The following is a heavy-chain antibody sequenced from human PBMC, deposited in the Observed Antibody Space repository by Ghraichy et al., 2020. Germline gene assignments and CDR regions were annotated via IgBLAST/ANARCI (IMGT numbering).Heavy chain of an antibody. CDR1: GFTFTSYA. Sequence: GGSLRLSCAASGFTFTSYAMHWVRQAPGKGLEWVAVISYDGSNKYYADSVKGRFTISRDNSKNTLHLQMNSLRAEDTAVYYCARGGGYYYDSSGRAFQHWCQGTLVTFS. D-gene: IGHD3-22*01. CDR3: ARGGGYYYDSSGRAFQH. V-gene: IGHV3-30-3*01. CDR2: ISYDGSNK. J-gene: IGHJ1*01.